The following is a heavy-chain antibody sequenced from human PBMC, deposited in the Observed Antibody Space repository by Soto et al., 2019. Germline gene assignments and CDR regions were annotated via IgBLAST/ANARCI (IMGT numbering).Heavy chain of an antibody. CDR2: ISNDGRNE. CDR1: GFIFSTCG. J-gene: IGHJ4*02. D-gene: IGHD3-22*01. CDR3: ANRAYLDISASKGVYFEG. V-gene: IGHV3-30*18. Sequence: QVQLVESGGGVVQPGRSLRLSCAASGFIFSTCGMHLVRQAPGMGLEWVAAISNDGRNEYYADSVKGRFTISRDNSKNTVDLEMHSMRAEDTAVYHCANRAYLDISASKGVYFEGWGQGTLVTVSS.